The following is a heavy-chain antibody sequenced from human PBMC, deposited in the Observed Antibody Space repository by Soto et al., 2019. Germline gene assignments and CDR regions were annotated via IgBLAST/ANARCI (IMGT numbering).Heavy chain of an antibody. Sequence: PSETLSLTWTGSGGSISSYYWSWIRQPPGKGLEWIGYIYYSGSTNYNPSLKSRVTISVDTSKNQFSLKLSSVTAADTAVYYCERGCVGVRGVRYYYYXDVWGKGTTVTVSS. CDR1: GGSISSYY. V-gene: IGHV4-59*12. J-gene: IGHJ6*03. D-gene: IGHD3-10*02. CDR2: IYYSGST. CDR3: ERGCVGVRGVRYYYYXDV.